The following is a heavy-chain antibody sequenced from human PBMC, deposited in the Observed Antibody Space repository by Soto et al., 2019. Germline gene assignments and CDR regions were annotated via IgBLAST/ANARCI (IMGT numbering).Heavy chain of an antibody. Sequence: SETLSLTCTVSGGSIGSYYWSWIRQPPGKGLEWIGYSYYSGSTNYNPSLKSRVTISVDTSKNQFSLYLQMNSLKTEDTAVYYCTPDSSAYWNIYWGQGTLVTVSS. CDR2: SYYSGST. V-gene: IGHV4-59*12. J-gene: IGHJ4*02. CDR1: GGSIGSYY. D-gene: IGHD3-22*01. CDR3: TPDSSAYWNIY.